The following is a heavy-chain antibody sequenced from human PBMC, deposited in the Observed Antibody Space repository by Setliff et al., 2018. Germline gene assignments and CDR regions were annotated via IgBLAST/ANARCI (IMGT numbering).Heavy chain of an antibody. CDR3: AHILVVVTATGYYFDY. Sequence: TLSLTCTVSGYSISSGYYWGWIRQPPGKGLEWIALIYWDDDKRYSPSLKSRLTITKDTSKNQVALIMTNMDPVDTATYFCAHILVVVTATGYYFDYWGQGALVTVSS. CDR2: IYWDDDK. V-gene: IGHV2-5*02. J-gene: IGHJ4*02. CDR1: GYSISSGYY. D-gene: IGHD2-21*02.